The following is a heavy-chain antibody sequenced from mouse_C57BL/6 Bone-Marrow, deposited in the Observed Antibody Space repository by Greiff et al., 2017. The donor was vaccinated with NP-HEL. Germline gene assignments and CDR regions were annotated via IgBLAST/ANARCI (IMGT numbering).Heavy chain of an antibody. CDR3: ASDHIYYYGSSDY. CDR1: GYTFTDYY. J-gene: IGHJ2*01. V-gene: IGHV1-26*01. Sequence: EVQLQQSGPELVKPGASVKISCKASGYTFTDYYMNWVKQSHGKSLEWIGDINPNNGGTSYNQKFKGKATLTVDKSSSTAYMELRSLTSEDSAVYYCASDHIYYYGSSDYWGQGTTLTVSS. CDR2: INPNNGGT. D-gene: IGHD1-1*01.